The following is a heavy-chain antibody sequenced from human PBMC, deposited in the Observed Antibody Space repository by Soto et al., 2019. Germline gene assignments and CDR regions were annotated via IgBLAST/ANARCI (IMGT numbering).Heavy chain of an antibody. D-gene: IGHD4-17*01. J-gene: IGHJ3*02. CDR2: ISGSGGST. CDR1: GFTFSSYS. Sequence: XVCLRLSCAASGFTFSSYSMSWVRQAPGKGLEWVSAISGSGGSTYYADSVKGRFTISRDNSKNTLYLQMNSLRAEDTAVYYCAKDSGPRLPQKEGIWGQGTMVTVSS. V-gene: IGHV3-23*01. CDR3: AKDSGPRLPQKEGI.